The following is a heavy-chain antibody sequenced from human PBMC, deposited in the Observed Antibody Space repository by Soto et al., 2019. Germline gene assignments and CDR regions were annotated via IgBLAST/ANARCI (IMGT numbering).Heavy chain of an antibody. CDR1: GGSISSYY. V-gene: IGHV4-59*08. Sequence: SETLSLTCTVSGGSISSYYWSWIRQPPGKGLEWTGYIYYSGSTNYNPSLKSRVTISVDTSKNQFSLKLSSVTATDTAVYYCARQRTTVVTQAYFDHWGQGALVTVSS. CDR3: ARQRTTVVTQAYFDH. D-gene: IGHD2-21*02. CDR2: IYYSGST. J-gene: IGHJ4*02.